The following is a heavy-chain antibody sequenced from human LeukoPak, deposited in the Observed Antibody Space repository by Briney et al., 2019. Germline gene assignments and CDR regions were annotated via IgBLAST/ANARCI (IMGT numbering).Heavy chain of an antibody. D-gene: IGHD2-15*01. CDR2: IYTSGST. CDR3: AKYYCSGGGCYSLADS. V-gene: IGHV4-4*07. CDR1: GGSISSYY. Sequence: SETLSLTCTVSGGSISSYYWSWIRQPAGKGLEWIGRIYTSGSTNYNPSLKSRVTMSVDTSKNQLSLKLSSVTAADTAVYYCAKYYCSGGGCYSLADSWGQGTLVTVSS. J-gene: IGHJ4*02.